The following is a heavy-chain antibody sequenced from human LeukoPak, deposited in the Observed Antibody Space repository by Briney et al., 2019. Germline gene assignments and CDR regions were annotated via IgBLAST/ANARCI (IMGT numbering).Heavy chain of an antibody. D-gene: IGHD2-21*01. CDR1: GFTFSSYW. V-gene: IGHV3-48*04. CDR2: ISSSGSTI. J-gene: IGHJ4*02. CDR3: ARFDYSGVYFDY. Sequence: GGSLRLSCAASGFTFSSYWMSWVRQAPGKGLEWVSYISSSGSTIYYADSVKGRFTISRDNAKNSLYLQMNSLRAEDTAVYYCARFDYSGVYFDYWGQGTLVTVSS.